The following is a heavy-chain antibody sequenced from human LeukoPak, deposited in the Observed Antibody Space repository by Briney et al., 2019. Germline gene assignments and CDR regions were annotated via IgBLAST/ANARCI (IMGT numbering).Heavy chain of an antibody. CDR1: GGSISAYY. V-gene: IGHV4-59*01. J-gene: IGHJ4*02. CDR2: IHYSGTT. Sequence: SETLSLTCTVSGGSISAYYWSWVRQPPGKGLEWIGYIHYSGTTNYYPSLKSRVTIALDTSKNQFSLKLNSVTAADTAVYYCARFGTSSSRFFDQWGQGTLVTVSS. CDR3: ARFGTSSSRFFDQ. D-gene: IGHD6-6*01.